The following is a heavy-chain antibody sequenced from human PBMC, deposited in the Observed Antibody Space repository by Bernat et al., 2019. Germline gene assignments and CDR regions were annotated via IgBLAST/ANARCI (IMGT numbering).Heavy chain of an antibody. CDR1: GGSISSGGYS. Sequence: QLQLQESGSGLVKPSQTLSLTCAVSGGSISSGGYSWSWIRQPPGKGLVWIGYIYHSGSNYYNPSLKSRVTISVDRSKNQFSLKLISVTAAATAVYYCAREMVREKAFNAFDNWGQGTMVTVSS. J-gene: IGHJ3*02. CDR3: AREMVREKAFNAFDN. V-gene: IGHV4-30-2*01. D-gene: IGHD3-10*01. CDR2: IYHSGSN.